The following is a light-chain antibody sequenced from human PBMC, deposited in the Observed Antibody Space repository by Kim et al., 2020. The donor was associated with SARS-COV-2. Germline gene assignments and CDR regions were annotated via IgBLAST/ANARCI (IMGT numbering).Light chain of an antibody. Sequence: QSITISCTGNSSDVGRYNLVSWYQQHPGKAPKFMIYEVTKRPSGVSNRFSGSKSGNTASLTISGLQAEDEADYYCCSYAGDSTHVVFGGGTQLTVL. V-gene: IGLV2-23*02. CDR3: CSYAGDSTHVV. J-gene: IGLJ2*01. CDR1: SSDVGRYNL. CDR2: EVT.